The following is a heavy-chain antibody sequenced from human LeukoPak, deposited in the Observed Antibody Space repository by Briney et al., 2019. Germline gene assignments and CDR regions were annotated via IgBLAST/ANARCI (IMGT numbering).Heavy chain of an antibody. V-gene: IGHV1-24*01. CDR3: ATPGVGLRFLEWLPHPFDY. D-gene: IGHD3-3*01. J-gene: IGHJ4*02. CDR1: GYTLTELS. CDR2: FDPEDGET. Sequence: ASVKVSCKVSGYTLTELSMHWVRQAPGKGLEWMGGFDPEDGETIYAQKFQGRVTMTEDTSTDTAYMELSSLRSEDTAAYYCATPGVGLRFLEWLPHPFDYWGQGTLVTVSS.